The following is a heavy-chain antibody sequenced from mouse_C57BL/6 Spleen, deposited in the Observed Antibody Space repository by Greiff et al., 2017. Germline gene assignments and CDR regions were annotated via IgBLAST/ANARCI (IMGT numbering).Heavy chain of an antibody. D-gene: IGHD1-1*01. J-gene: IGHJ2*01. V-gene: IGHV1-62-2*01. CDR1: GYTFTEYT. CDR3: GRHEDTVVAPLDY. CDR2: FYPGSGSI. Sequence: QVQLQQSGAELVKPGASVKLSCKASGYTFTEYTIHWVKQRSGQGLEWIGWFYPGSGSITYNEKFKDKATLTADKSSSTDYMELSILTSDDAADYYGGRHEDTVVAPLDYWGQGTTLTVSS.